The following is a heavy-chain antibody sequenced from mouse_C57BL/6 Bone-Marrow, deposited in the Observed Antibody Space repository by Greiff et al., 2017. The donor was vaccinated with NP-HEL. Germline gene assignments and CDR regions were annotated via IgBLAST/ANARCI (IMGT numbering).Heavy chain of an antibody. Sequence: EVKLMESGGGLVQPGGSLKLSCAASGFTFSDYYMYWVRQTPEKRLEWVAYISNGGGSTYYPDTVTGRFTISRDNAKNTLYLQMSRLKSEDTAMYYCARQDYYGSNAMDYWGQGTSVTVSS. V-gene: IGHV5-12*01. CDR3: ARQDYYGSNAMDY. CDR1: GFTFSDYY. J-gene: IGHJ4*01. D-gene: IGHD1-1*01. CDR2: ISNGGGST.